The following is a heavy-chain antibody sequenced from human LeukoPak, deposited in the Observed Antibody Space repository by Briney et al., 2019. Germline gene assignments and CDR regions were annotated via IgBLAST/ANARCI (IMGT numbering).Heavy chain of an antibody. CDR2: MNPNSGNT. V-gene: IGHV1-8*01. J-gene: IGHJ6*02. CDR3: ARDRMVSCSGGSCYYYYGMDV. Sequence: ASVKVSCKASGYTFTSYDINWVRQATGQGLEWMGWMNPNSGNTGYAQKFQGRVTMTRNTSISTAYMELSSLRSEDTAVYYCARDRMVSCSGGSCYYYYGMDVWGQGTTVTVSS. CDR1: GYTFTSYD. D-gene: IGHD2-15*01.